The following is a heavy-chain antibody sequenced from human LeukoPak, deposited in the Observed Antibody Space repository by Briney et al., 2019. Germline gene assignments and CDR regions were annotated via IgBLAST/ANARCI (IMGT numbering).Heavy chain of an antibody. V-gene: IGHV4-59*08. Sequence: SETLSLTCTISGGSISSLYWGWIRQPPGKGLEWIGSIYYSGGTNYNPSLKSRVTISVDTSKIQFSLKLSPVTAADTAVYYCARWQYTISSGWFDPWGRGTLVTVSS. J-gene: IGHJ5*02. CDR3: ARWQYTISSGWFDP. CDR2: IYYSGGT. CDR1: GGSISSLY. D-gene: IGHD6-6*01.